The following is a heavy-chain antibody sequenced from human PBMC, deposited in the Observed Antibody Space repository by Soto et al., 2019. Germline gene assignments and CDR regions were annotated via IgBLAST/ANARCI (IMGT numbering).Heavy chain of an antibody. V-gene: IGHV4-31*03. CDR2: IYYSGST. CDR1: GGSISSGGYY. CDR3: ARAYSGYEAPTASRYYYYGIDV. J-gene: IGHJ6*02. D-gene: IGHD5-12*01. Sequence: QVQLQESGPGLVKPSQTLSLTCTVSGGSISSGGYYWSWIRQHPGKGLEWIGYIYYSGSTYYNPSLKSRVTVSVDTAKSQFSLKLSSVPAADTAVYYCARAYSGYEAPTASRYYYYGIDVWGQGTTVTVSS.